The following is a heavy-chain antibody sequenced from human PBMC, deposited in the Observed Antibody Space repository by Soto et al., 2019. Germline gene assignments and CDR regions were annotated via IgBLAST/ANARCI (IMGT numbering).Heavy chain of an antibody. CDR2: IIPIFGTA. D-gene: IGHD3-10*01. CDR3: ARESDRVRGVLGAFDI. Sequence: QVQLVQSGAEVKKPGSSVKVSCKASGGTFSSYAISWVRQAPVHGLEWMGGIIPIFGTANYAQKFQGRVTITADESTSTAYMELSSLRSEDTAVYYCARESDRVRGVLGAFDIWGQGTMVTVSS. V-gene: IGHV1-69*01. J-gene: IGHJ3*02. CDR1: GGTFSSYA.